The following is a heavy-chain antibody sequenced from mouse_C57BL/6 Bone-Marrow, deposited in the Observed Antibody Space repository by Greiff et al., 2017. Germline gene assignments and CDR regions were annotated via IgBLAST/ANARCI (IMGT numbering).Heavy chain of an antibody. CDR1: GFTFSDFY. J-gene: IGHJ4*01. V-gene: IGHV7-1*01. CDR3: ARDALFYAMDY. CDR2: SRNKANDYTT. Sequence: EVQLQQSGGGLVQSGRSLRLSCATSGFTFSDFYMEWVRQAPGKGLEWIAASRNKANDYTTEYSASVKGRFIVSRDTSQSILYLQMNALRAEDTAIYYCARDALFYAMDYWGQGTSVTVSS.